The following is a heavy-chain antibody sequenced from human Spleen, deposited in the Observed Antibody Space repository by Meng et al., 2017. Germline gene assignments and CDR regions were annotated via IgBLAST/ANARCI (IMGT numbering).Heavy chain of an antibody. CDR3: AKLPSPYYYDSGGYYGNAFDI. J-gene: IGHJ3*02. CDR1: GLTVSSNY. V-gene: IGHV3-53*01. D-gene: IGHD3-22*01. CDR2: IYSGGSA. Sequence: GESLKISCAASGLTVSSNYMSWVRQAPGKGLEGVSVIYSGGSAYYADSVQGRFTLSRDNSKNTLYLQMNSLRAEDTAVYYCAKLPSPYYYDSGGYYGNAFDIWGQGTMVTVSS.